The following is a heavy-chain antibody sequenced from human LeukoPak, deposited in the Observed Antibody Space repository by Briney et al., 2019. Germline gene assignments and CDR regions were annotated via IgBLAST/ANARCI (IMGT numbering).Heavy chain of an antibody. CDR3: ARGWSIAAAGVDY. J-gene: IGHJ4*02. D-gene: IGHD6-13*01. CDR2: INPNSGGT. V-gene: IGHV1-2*04. Sequence: GASVKGSCKASGYTFTGYYMHWVRQAPGQGLEWMGWINPNSGGTNYAQKFQGWVTMTRDTSISTAYMELSRLRSDDTAVYYCARGWSIAAAGVDYWGQGTLVTVSS. CDR1: GYTFTGYY.